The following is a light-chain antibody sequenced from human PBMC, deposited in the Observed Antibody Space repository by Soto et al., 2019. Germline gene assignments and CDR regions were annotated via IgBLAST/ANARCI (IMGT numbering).Light chain of an antibody. J-gene: IGKJ1*01. CDR3: QQYNSYGT. CDR1: QSISSW. CDR2: DAS. Sequence: DIQMTQSPSTLSASVGDRVTITCRASQSISSWLAWYQQKPGKAPKLLIYDASSLESGVPSRFSGSGSGTEFSLTIRRLQPDVFATYYCQQYNSYGTFGQGTKVEIK. V-gene: IGKV1-5*01.